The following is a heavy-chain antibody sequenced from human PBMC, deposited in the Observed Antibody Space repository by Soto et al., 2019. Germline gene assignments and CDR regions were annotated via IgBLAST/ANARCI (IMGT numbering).Heavy chain of an antibody. Sequence: SLSCAASGFTFSSYGMHWVRQAPGKGLEWVAVISYDGSNKYYADSVKGRFTISRDNSKNTLYLQMNSLRAEDTAVYYCAKGDSSGSVDYWGQGTLVTVSS. J-gene: IGHJ4*02. V-gene: IGHV3-30*18. CDR2: ISYDGSNK. CDR3: AKGDSSGSVDY. CDR1: GFTFSSYG. D-gene: IGHD6-19*01.